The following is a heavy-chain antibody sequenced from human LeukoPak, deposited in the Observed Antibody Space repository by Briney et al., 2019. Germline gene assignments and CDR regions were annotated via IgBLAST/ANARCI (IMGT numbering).Heavy chain of an antibody. J-gene: IGHJ5*02. CDR1: GGSISSGGYY. CDR2: IYHSGST. D-gene: IGHD3-3*01. V-gene: IGHV4-30-2*01. Sequence: PSQTLSLTCTVSGGSISSGGYYWSWIRQPPGKGLEWIGYIYHSGSTYYNPSLKSRVTISVDTSKNQFSLKLSSVTAADTAVYYCAREGYDFGGYNWFDPWGQGTLVTVSS. CDR3: AREGYDFGGYNWFDP.